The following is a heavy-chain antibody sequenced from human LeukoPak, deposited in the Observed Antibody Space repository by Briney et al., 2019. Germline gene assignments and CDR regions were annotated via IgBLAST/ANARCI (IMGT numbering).Heavy chain of an antibody. CDR2: ISSSSSYI. D-gene: IGHD1-7*01. J-gene: IGHJ4*02. CDR1: GFTFSSYS. CDR3: ARARGTGTIRLDY. Sequence: GGSLRLSCAASGFTFSSYSMNWVRQAPGKGLEWVSSISSSSSYIYYADSVKGRFTISRDNAKNSLYLQMNSLRAEDTAVYYCARARGTGTIRLDYWGQGTLVTVSS. V-gene: IGHV3-21*01.